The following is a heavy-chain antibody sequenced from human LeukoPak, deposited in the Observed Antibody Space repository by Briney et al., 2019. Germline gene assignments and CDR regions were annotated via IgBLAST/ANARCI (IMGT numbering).Heavy chain of an antibody. D-gene: IGHD2-2*01. V-gene: IGHV1-2*02. CDR1: GYTFTGYY. Sequence: GASVKVSCKASGYTFTGYYMHWVRQAPGQGLEWMGWINPNSGGTNYAQKFQGKVTMTRDTSISTAYMELSRLRSDDTAVYYCASLNRYCSSTSCYPDFDYWGQGTLVTVSS. CDR2: INPNSGGT. CDR3: ASLNRYCSSTSCYPDFDY. J-gene: IGHJ4*02.